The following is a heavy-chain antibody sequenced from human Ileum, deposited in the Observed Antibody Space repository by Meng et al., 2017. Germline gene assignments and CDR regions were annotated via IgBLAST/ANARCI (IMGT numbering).Heavy chain of an antibody. CDR1: GFTFSSHS. D-gene: IGHD3-22*01. V-gene: IGHV3-21*01. CDR3: ARGGSGYVFS. Sequence: GESLKISCAASGFTFSSHSMYWVRQAPGKGLEWVSSISSSSSYIYYADSVRGRFTISRDNAEKSLSLQMDSLRAEDTAAYYCARGGSGYVFSWGQGTQVTVSS. CDR2: ISSSSSYI. J-gene: IGHJ4*02.